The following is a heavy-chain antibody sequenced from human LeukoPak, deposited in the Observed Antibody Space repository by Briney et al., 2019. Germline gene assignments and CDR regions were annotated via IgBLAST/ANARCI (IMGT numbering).Heavy chain of an antibody. Sequence: GASVKVSCTASGGTFSSYAISWVRQAPGQGLEWMGGIIPIFGTANYAQTFQGRVTITADESTSTAYMELSSLRSEDTAVYYCARDLNGYSGYDHNQPQPPFDPWGQGTLVTVSS. V-gene: IGHV1-69*13. D-gene: IGHD5-12*01. CDR1: GGTFSSYA. CDR3: ARDLNGYSGYDHNQPQPPFDP. J-gene: IGHJ5*02. CDR2: IIPIFGTA.